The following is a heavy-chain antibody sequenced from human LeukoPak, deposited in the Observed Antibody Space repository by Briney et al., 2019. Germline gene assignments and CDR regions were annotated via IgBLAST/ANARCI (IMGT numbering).Heavy chain of an antibody. V-gene: IGHV4-59*01. CDR3: ARGGSYPISYYYYGMDV. D-gene: IGHD1-26*01. J-gene: IGHJ6*02. CDR1: GGSISSYY. CDR2: IYYSGST. Sequence: SETLSLTCTLSGGSISSYYWSWIRQPPGKGLEWIGYIYYSGSTNYNPSLKSRVTISVDTSKNQFSLKLSSVTAADTAVYYCARGGSYPISYYYYGMDVWGQGTTVTVSS.